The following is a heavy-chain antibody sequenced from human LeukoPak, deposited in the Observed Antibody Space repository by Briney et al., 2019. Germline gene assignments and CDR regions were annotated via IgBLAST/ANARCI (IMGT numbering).Heavy chain of an antibody. CDR2: IGGSGINT. J-gene: IGHJ4*02. Sequence: GGSLRLSCAASGFTFSSYAMSWVRQAPGKGLEWVSTIGGSGINTYYADSVKGRFTIFRDNSENTLYLQMNNLRAEDTAIYYCAKGSDGYNCVVDYWGQGTLVTVSS. CDR1: GFTFSSYA. CDR3: AKGSDGYNCVVDY. D-gene: IGHD5-24*01. V-gene: IGHV3-23*01.